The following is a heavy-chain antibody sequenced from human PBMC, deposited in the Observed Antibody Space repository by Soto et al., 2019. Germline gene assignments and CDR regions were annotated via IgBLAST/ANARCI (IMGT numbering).Heavy chain of an antibody. D-gene: IGHD3-10*01. CDR1: GGSISSSSYY. V-gene: IGHV4-39*01. CDR2: IYYSGST. CDR3: ARGFGELLAGYYYYYYMDV. Sequence: SETLSLTCTVSGGSISSSSYYWGWIRQPPGKGLEWIGSIYYSGSTYYNPSLKSRVTISVDTSKNQFSLKLSSVTAADTAVYYCARGFGELLAGYYYYYYMDVWGKGTTVTVSS. J-gene: IGHJ6*03.